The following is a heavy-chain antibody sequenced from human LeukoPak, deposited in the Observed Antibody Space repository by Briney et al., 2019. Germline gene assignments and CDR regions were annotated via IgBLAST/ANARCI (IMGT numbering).Heavy chain of an antibody. V-gene: IGHV3-21*01. CDR2: ITTGGYI. CDR1: GFSCSNYS. CDR3: ASSWSGDH. D-gene: IGHD1-26*01. J-gene: IGHJ5*02. Sequence: GGSLRCSGAGSGFSCSNYSMHWVRQAPGKGLEWVSSITTGGYIYYSDSVKGRFTISRDNAKNSLYLQMNSLRAEDTAVYYCASSWSGDHWGQGTLVTVSS.